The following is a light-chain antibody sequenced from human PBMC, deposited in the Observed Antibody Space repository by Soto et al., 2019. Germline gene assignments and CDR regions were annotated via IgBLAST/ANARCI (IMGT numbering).Light chain of an antibody. V-gene: IGKV1-5*01. Sequence: DIQMTQSPSTLPASVGDRVTITCRASQSISTWLAWYQQKPGTAPKVLIYDASRLESGVPWRFSGSGSGTEFTLTISSLQPADFATYYCQQYNSYSWTFGQGTKVDIK. CDR1: QSISTW. CDR3: QQYNSYSWT. J-gene: IGKJ1*01. CDR2: DAS.